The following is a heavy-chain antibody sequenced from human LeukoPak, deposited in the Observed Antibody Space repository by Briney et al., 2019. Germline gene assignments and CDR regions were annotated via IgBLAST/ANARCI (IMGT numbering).Heavy chain of an antibody. V-gene: IGHV1-2*02. D-gene: IGHD3-22*01. CDR1: GYTFTGYY. CDR3: ARSARVSSGYYFFY. Sequence: ASVKVSCKASGYTFTGYYMHWVRQAPGQGLEWMGWINPNSGGTNYAQKFQGRVTMTRDTSISTAYMELSRLGSDDTAVYYCARSARVSSGYYFFYWGQGTLVTVSS. J-gene: IGHJ4*02. CDR2: INPNSGGT.